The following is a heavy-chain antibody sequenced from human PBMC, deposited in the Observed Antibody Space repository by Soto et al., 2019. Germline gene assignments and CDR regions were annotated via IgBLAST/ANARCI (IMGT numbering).Heavy chain of an antibody. CDR3: ARGAWGYSDY. J-gene: IGHJ4*02. D-gene: IGHD4-4*01. CDR2: IYYSGST. Sequence: ASETLSLTCTVSGGSISSGGYYWSWIRQHPGKGLEWIGYIYYSGSTYYNPSLKSRVTISVDTSKNQFSLKLSSVTAADTAVYYCARGAWGYSDYWGQGTLVTVSS. V-gene: IGHV4-31*03. CDR1: GGSISSGGYY.